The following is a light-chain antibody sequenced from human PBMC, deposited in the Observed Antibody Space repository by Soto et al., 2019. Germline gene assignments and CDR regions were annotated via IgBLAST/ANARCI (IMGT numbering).Light chain of an antibody. J-gene: IGLJ2*01. CDR2: GNS. Sequence: QSVLTQPPSVSGAPGQRVTISCTGSSSNIGAGYDVHWYQQLPGTAPKLLVYGNSNRPSGVPDRFSGSKSGTSASLATTGXXXXXXXXXXCQSYDSSLSVLFGGGTKLTVL. CDR1: SSNIGAGYD. V-gene: IGLV1-40*01. CDR3: QSYDSSLSVL.